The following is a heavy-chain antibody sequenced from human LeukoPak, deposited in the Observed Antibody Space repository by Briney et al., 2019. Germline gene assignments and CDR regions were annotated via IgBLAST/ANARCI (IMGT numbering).Heavy chain of an antibody. J-gene: IGHJ4*02. D-gene: IGHD1-26*01. Sequence: GGSLRLSCAASGFTFSSYAMNWVRQAPGKGLEWVSAITGSGGRTYYADSVKARFSISRGNSNNTRYLQMNSLRAEDTAIYYCAKEYTGTFSPFPSYFDNWGQGTLVTVSS. CDR3: AKEYTGTFSPFPSYFDN. CDR1: GFTFSSYA. CDR2: ITGSGGRT. V-gene: IGHV3-23*01.